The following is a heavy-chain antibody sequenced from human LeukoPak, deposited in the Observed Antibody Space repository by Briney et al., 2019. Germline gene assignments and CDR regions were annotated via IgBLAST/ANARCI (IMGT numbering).Heavy chain of an antibody. CDR2: INHSGST. Sequence: SETLSLTCAVYGGSFSGYYWSWIRQPPGKGLEWIEEINHSGSTNYNPSLKSRVTISVDTSKNQFSLKLSSVTAADTAVYYCASSRPLTYSSSWYYYYYYMDVWGKGTTVTVSS. D-gene: IGHD6-13*01. V-gene: IGHV4-34*01. CDR3: ASSRPLTYSSSWYYYYYYMDV. J-gene: IGHJ6*03. CDR1: GGSFSGYY.